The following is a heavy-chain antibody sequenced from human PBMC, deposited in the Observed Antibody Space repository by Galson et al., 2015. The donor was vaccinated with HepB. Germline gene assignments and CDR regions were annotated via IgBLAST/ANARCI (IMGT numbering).Heavy chain of an antibody. D-gene: IGHD2-15*01. J-gene: IGHJ6*02. CDR2: ISNSSSYI. Sequence: SLRLSCAASGFTFSSYSMNWVRQAPGKGLEWVSSISNSSSYIYYADSVKGRFTISRDNAKNSLYLQMNSLRAEDTAVYYCAREGSKGCSGGSCYPNPSYYYYGMDVWGQGTTVTVSS. CDR1: GFTFSSYS. CDR3: AREGSKGCSGGSCYPNPSYYYYGMDV. V-gene: IGHV3-21*01.